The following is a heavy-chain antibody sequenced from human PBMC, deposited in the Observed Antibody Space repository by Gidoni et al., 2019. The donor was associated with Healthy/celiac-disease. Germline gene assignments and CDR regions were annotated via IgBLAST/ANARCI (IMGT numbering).Heavy chain of an antibody. V-gene: IGHV2-70*01. D-gene: IGHD3-9*01. CDR3: ARVGYFDWRFDY. CDR2: IDWDDDK. Sequence: QVTLRESGPALVKPTQTLTLTCTFSGFSLRTSGMCVSWIRQPPGKALEWLALIDWDDDKYYSTSRKTRLTISKETSKNQVVLTMTNMDPVDTATYYCARVGYFDWRFDYWGQGTLVTVSS. CDR1: GFSLRTSGMC. J-gene: IGHJ4*02.